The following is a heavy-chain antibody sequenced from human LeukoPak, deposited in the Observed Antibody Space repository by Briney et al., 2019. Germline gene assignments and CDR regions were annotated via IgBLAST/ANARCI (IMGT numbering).Heavy chain of an antibody. D-gene: IGHD2-15*01. CDR3: ARAGGQMGVGAFDI. V-gene: IGHV1-2*02. J-gene: IGHJ3*02. CDR1: GYTFTGYY. Sequence: ASVKVSCKASGYTFTGYYMHWMRQAPGQGLEWMGWINPNSGGTNYAQKFQGRVTMTRDTSISTAYMELSRLRSDDTAVYYCARAGGQMGVGAFDIWGQGTMVTVSS. CDR2: INPNSGGT.